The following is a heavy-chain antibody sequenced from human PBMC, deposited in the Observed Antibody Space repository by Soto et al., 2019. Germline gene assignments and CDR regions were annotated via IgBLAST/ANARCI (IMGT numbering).Heavy chain of an antibody. CDR2: IYYSGTT. Sequence: QVQLQESGPGLEKPSQTLSLTGTVSVGSICSGGYYWSWIRQPPGKGLEWIGYIYYSGTTFYNPSLKSRVTTSVDTSKNQFSLTLSSVTAADTAVYFCARGYYYGSGTIILDYWGQGTLVTVSS. J-gene: IGHJ4*02. V-gene: IGHV4-31*03. D-gene: IGHD3-10*01. CDR1: VGSICSGGYY. CDR3: ARGYYYGSGTIILDY.